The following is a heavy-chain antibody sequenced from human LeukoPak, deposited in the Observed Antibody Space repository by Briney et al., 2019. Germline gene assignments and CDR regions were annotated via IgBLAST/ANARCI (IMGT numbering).Heavy chain of an antibody. Sequence: SETLSLTCTVSGGSVSSGSYYRSWIRQPPGKGLEWIGYISYSGTTNYNPSLKSRVSISVDTSKNQFSLKLSSVTAADTAVYYCARGTGYWGQGTLVTVSS. J-gene: IGHJ4*02. CDR2: ISYSGTT. V-gene: IGHV4-61*01. CDR1: GGSVSSGSYY. CDR3: ARGTGY.